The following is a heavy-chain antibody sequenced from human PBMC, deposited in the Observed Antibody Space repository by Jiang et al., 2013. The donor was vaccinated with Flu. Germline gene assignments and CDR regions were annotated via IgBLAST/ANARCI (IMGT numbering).Heavy chain of an antibody. D-gene: IGHD3-3*01. Sequence: SGAEVKKPGASVKVSCKASGYTFTGYYMHWVRQAPGQGLEWMGWINPNSGGTNYAQKFQGWVTMTRDTSISTAYMELSRLRSDDTAVYYCARDSGVAELVGDWFDPWGQGTLVTVSS. V-gene: IGHV1-2*04. J-gene: IGHJ5*02. CDR3: ARDSGVAELVGDWFDP. CDR2: INPNSGGT. CDR1: GYTFTGYY.